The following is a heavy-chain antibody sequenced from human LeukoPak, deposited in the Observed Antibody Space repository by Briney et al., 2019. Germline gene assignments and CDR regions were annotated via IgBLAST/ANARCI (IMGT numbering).Heavy chain of an antibody. J-gene: IGHJ4*02. V-gene: IGHV4-39*01. Sequence: TGGSLRLSCAASGFTFSSYSMNWVRQPPGKGLEWIGTIYYSGSTYYNPSLRSRVTISVDTSKNQFSLKLSSVTAADTAVYYCARHYYDSSGYYIPSFDYWGQGTLVTVSS. CDR3: ARHYYDSSGYYIPSFDY. CDR2: IYYSGST. D-gene: IGHD3-22*01. CDR1: GFTFSSYSMN.